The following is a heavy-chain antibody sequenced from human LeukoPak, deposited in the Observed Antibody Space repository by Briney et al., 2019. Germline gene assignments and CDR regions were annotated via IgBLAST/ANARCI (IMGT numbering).Heavy chain of an antibody. J-gene: IGHJ6*03. Sequence: PGGSLSLSCAAPGFTFSSYAMSWFRQAPGKGLEWVSTITGNAGNTYYADSVKGRFTASRDNSRNTLYLQMNSLRAEDTAVYHCAKGGGSERNYYMDVWGKGTTVTVSS. V-gene: IGHV3-23*01. D-gene: IGHD3-10*01. CDR3: AKGGGSERNYYMDV. CDR2: ITGNAGNT. CDR1: GFTFSSYA.